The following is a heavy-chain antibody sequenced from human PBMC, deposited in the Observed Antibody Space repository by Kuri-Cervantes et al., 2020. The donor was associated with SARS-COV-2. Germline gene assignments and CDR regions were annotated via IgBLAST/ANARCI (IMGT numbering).Heavy chain of an antibody. D-gene: IGHD2-8*01. Sequence: SVKVLRKASGDSFSSYSFNWVRQAPGQGLEWMGGIIPMFGTADYAQKFQGRVTITADESTSTVYMELTSLRSDDTAMYYSARDCSGTDCNVIVYALSDWGQGTLVTVSS. J-gene: IGHJ4*02. CDR1: GDSFSSYS. CDR2: IIPMFGTA. CDR3: ARDCSGTDCNVIVYALSD. V-gene: IGHV1-69*13.